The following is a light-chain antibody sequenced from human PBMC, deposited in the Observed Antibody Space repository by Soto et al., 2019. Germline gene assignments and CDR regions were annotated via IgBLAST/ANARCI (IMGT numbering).Light chain of an antibody. V-gene: IGLV2-23*01. CDR1: SSDVGSYNL. J-gene: IGLJ3*02. CDR3: CSYAPITTVV. Sequence: QSVLTQPGSVSGSPGQSITISSTGTSSDVGSYNLVSWYQQHPGKAPKLMIYEDNKRPSGVSDRFSGSKSGNTASLTISGLQAEDEAHYYCCSYAPITTVVFGGGTKLTVL. CDR2: EDN.